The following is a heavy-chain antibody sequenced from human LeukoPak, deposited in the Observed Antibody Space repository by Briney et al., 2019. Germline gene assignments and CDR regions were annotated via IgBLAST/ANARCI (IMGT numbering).Heavy chain of an antibody. D-gene: IGHD4-23*01. J-gene: IGHJ4*02. CDR2: IRQDGSEK. CDR3: ARVGGVPYFDY. V-gene: IGHV3-7*01. CDR1: GFSFSSYW. Sequence: GGSLRLSCAASGFSFSSYWMSWVRQAPGKGLEWVANIRQDGSEKYYVDSVKGRFTISRDNAKNSLYLQMNSLRAEDTAVYYCARVGGVPYFDYWGQGTLVTVSS.